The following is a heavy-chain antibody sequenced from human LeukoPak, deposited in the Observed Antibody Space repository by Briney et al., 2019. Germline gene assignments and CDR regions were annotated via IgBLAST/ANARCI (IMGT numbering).Heavy chain of an antibody. Sequence: GGSLRLSCAASGFTFSSYWMHWVRQAPGKGLVWVSRINSDGSSTNYADSVKGRFTISRDNAKNTLYLQMNNVRDDDTAVYSCARGSGWSGFDIWGQGTMVTVSS. V-gene: IGHV3-74*01. D-gene: IGHD6-19*01. J-gene: IGHJ3*02. CDR1: GFTFSSYW. CDR2: INSDGSST. CDR3: ARGSGWSGFDI.